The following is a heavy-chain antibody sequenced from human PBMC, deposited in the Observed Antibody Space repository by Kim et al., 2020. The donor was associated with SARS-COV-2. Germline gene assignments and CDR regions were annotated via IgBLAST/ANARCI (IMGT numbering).Heavy chain of an antibody. J-gene: IGHJ5*02. CDR3: AKVGSSTVTTMAGWFDP. D-gene: IGHD4-17*01. CDR2: ISWNSGSI. Sequence: GGSLRLSCAASGFTFDDYAMHWVRQAPGKGLEWVSGISWNSGSIGYADSVKGRFTISRDNAKNSLYLQMNSLRAEDTALYYCAKVGSSTVTTMAGWFDPWGQRALVTVSS. CDR1: GFTFDDYA. V-gene: IGHV3-9*01.